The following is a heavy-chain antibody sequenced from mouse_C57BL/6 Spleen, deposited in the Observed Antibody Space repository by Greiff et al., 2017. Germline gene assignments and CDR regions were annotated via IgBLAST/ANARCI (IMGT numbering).Heavy chain of an antibody. D-gene: IGHD1-1*01. Sequence: VKLQQSGAELVKPGASVKMSCKASGYTFTTYPIEWMKQNHGKSLEWIGNFHPYNDDTKYNEKFKGKATLTVEKSSSTVYLELSRLTSDDSAVYYCARGYYGSSYEDYYAMDYWGQGTSVTVSS. CDR3: ARGYYGSSYEDYYAMDY. CDR1: GYTFTTYP. J-gene: IGHJ4*01. V-gene: IGHV1-47*01. CDR2: FHPYNDDT.